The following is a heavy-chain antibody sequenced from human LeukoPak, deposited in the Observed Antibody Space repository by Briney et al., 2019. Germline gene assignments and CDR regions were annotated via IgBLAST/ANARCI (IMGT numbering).Heavy chain of an antibody. Sequence: KPSETLSLTCAVYGGSFSGYYWSWIRQPPGKGLEWIGEINHSGSTNYNPSLESRVTMSVDTSKHQFSLKLSSVTAADTAVYFCARNYYDTKKPWDWGQGTLVTVSS. V-gene: IGHV4-34*01. CDR1: GGSFSGYY. CDR3: ARNYYDTKKPWD. CDR2: INHSGST. J-gene: IGHJ4*02. D-gene: IGHD3-22*01.